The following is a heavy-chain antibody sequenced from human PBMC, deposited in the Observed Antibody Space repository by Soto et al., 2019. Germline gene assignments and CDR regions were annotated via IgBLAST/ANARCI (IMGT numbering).Heavy chain of an antibody. CDR1: GFTFTSSA. J-gene: IGHJ6*02. Sequence: SVKVSCKASGFTFTSSAMQWVRQARGQRLEWIGWIVVGSGDTNYAQKFQERVTITRDMSTSTAYMELSSLRSEDTAVYYCERDQGITTFGVYSMYYYGLDVRGQGTTVTVAS. V-gene: IGHV1-58*02. CDR3: ERDQGITTFGVYSMYYYGLDV. D-gene: IGHD3-3*01. CDR2: IVVGSGDT.